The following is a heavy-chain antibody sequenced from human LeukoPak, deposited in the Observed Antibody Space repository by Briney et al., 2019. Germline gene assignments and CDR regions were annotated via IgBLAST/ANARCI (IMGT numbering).Heavy chain of an antibody. J-gene: IGHJ4*02. CDR2: ISAYNGNT. Sequence: ASVKVSCKASGYIFTSYFMHWVRQAPGQGLEWMGWISAYNGNTNYAQKLQGRVTMTTDTSTSTAYMELRSLRSDDTAVYYCARRTWTYYYDSSGFDYWGQGTLVTFSS. D-gene: IGHD3-22*01. CDR3: ARRTWTYYYDSSGFDY. CDR1: GYIFTSYF. V-gene: IGHV1-18*04.